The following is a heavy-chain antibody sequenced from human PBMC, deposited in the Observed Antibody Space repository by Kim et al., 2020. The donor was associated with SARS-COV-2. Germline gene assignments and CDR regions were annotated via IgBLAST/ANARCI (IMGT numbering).Heavy chain of an antibody. CDR1: GFTFSSYS. CDR3: ARDWRDGYNYPFDY. Sequence: GGSLRLSCAASGFTFSSYSMNWVRQAPGKGLEWVSSISSSSSYIYYTDSVKGRFTISRDNAKNSLYLQMNSLRAEDTAVYYCARDWRDGYNYPFDYWGQGTLVTVSS. V-gene: IGHV3-21*01. D-gene: IGHD5-12*01. J-gene: IGHJ4*02. CDR2: ISSSSSYI.